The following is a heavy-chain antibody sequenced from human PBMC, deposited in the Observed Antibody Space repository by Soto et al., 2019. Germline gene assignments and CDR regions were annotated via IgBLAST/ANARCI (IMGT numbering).Heavy chain of an antibody. CDR2: INPSGGST. CDR1: GYTFTSYY. J-gene: IGHJ6*02. V-gene: IGHV1-46*01. Sequence: ASVKVSCKASGYTFTSYYMHWVRQAPGQGLEWMGIINPSGGSTSYAQKFQGGVTMTRDTSTSTVYMELGSLTSEDTAVYYCARAAPFLYLTPVDYYYGMDVWGQGTTVTVSS. D-gene: IGHD2-8*01. CDR3: ARAAPFLYLTPVDYYYGMDV.